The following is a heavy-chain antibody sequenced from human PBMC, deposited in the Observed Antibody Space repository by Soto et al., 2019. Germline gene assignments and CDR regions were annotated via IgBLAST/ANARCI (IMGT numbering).Heavy chain of an antibody. CDR2: ISAFNGNT. Sequence: QVQLVQSGPEVKKPGASVKVSCKASGYTFISYGISWVRQAPGQGLEWMGRISAFNGNTNYAQKVQGRVTMTTDTFRRTAYMELRSLRSDDTSVYFCAREDTAVALDYWGQGTLVSVSS. V-gene: IGHV1-18*01. CDR1: GYTFISYG. J-gene: IGHJ4*02. D-gene: IGHD5-18*01. CDR3: AREDTAVALDY.